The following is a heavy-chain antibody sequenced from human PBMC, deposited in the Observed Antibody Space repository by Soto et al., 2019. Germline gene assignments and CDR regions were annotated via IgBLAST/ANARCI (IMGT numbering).Heavy chain of an antibody. CDR1: GYTFTSYA. CDR2: INAANGDT. D-gene: IGHD6-13*01. V-gene: IGHV1-3*01. CDR3: VRRHVSATGIDWFDP. Sequence: ASVKVSCKASGYTFTSYAIHWVLQAPGQRLEWMGWINAANGDTKYSPKFQGRVTITRDTSASTAYMELSSLRSEDTAVYYCVRRHVSATGIDWFDPWGQGTLVTVSS. J-gene: IGHJ5*02.